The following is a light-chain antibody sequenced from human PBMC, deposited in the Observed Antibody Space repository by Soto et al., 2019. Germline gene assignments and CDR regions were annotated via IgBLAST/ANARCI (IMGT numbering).Light chain of an antibody. CDR3: QQLGT. Sequence: IVLTQSPGTLSLSPGERATLSCRASQSVSNNYLAWYQQKPGQAPRLLIYGASSRATGIPDRFSGSGSVTDFTLTIRRLEPEDFAVYYCQQLGTFGQGTKVEIK. V-gene: IGKV3-20*01. CDR1: QSVSNNY. CDR2: GAS. J-gene: IGKJ1*01.